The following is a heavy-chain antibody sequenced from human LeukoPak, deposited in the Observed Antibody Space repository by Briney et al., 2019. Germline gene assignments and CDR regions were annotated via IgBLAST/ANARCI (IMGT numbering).Heavy chain of an antibody. V-gene: IGHV3-23*01. D-gene: IGHD3-9*01. CDR3: ARLTTNGLFDY. CDR1: GFTFSGYA. J-gene: IGHJ4*02. Sequence: GGSLRLSCAASGFTFSGYAMSWVRQAPGKGLEWVSAISGSGGSTYYADSVKGRFTISRDNSKNTLYLQMNSLRAEDTAVYYCARLTTNGLFDYWGQGTLVTVSS. CDR2: ISGSGGST.